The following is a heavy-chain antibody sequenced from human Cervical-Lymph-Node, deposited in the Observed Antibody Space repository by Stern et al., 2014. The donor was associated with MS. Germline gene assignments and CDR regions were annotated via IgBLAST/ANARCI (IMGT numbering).Heavy chain of an antibody. Sequence: VQLVESGAEVKKPGASVKVSCKAFGYTFTSNKMHWVRQAPGQGLEWMGIINPGGGSTSYAQKLQGRVTMTRDTSTSTVYMELTSLRSEDTAVYSCARDNGGWSVDSWGQGTLVIVSS. J-gene: IGHJ4*02. CDR3: ARDNGGWSVDS. D-gene: IGHD6-19*01. CDR2: INPGGGST. V-gene: IGHV1-46*01. CDR1: GYTFTSNK.